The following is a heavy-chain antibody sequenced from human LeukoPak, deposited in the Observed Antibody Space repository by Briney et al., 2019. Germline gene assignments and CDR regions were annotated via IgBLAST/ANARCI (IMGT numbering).Heavy chain of an antibody. V-gene: IGHV3-74*01. CDR2: INSDGSST. Sequence: PGGSLRLSCAASGFTFSSYWMHWVRQAPGKGLVWVSRINSDGSSTSYADSVRGRFTISRDNAENTLYLQMNSLRAEDTAVYYCARDWGSGDYFDYWGQGTLVTVSS. D-gene: IGHD3-16*01. J-gene: IGHJ4*02. CDR1: GFTFSSYW. CDR3: ARDWGSGDYFDY.